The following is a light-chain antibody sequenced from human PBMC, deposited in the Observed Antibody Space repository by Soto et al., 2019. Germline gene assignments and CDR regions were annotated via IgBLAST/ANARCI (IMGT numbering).Light chain of an antibody. J-gene: IGKJ1*01. CDR1: QSVSSSY. Sequence: EMGLTQSPGTLSLSPGERATLSCRASQSVSSSYLAWYQQKPGQAPRLLIYGASSRATGIPDRFSGSGSGTDFSLTISRLEPEDFAVYYCQQYGSSATWTFGQGTKVDIK. V-gene: IGKV3-20*01. CDR3: QQYGSSATWT. CDR2: GAS.